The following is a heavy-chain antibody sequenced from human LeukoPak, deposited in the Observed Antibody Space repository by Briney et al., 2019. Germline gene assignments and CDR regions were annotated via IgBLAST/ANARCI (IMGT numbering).Heavy chain of an antibody. J-gene: IGHJ4*02. Sequence: GGSLRLSCAASGFTVSSNYMSWVRQAPGKGLEWVSVIYSGGSTYYADSVKGRFTISRDNSKNTLYLQMNSLRAEDTAVYYCARGGIAVAGPIDYWGQGTLVTVSS. CDR2: IYSGGST. CDR1: GFTVSSNY. CDR3: ARGGIAVAGPIDY. V-gene: IGHV3-66*01. D-gene: IGHD6-19*01.